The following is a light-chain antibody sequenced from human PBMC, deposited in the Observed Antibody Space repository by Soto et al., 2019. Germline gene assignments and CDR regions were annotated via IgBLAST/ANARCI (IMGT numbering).Light chain of an antibody. J-gene: IGLJ1*01. CDR2: EVS. CDR1: SSDVGAYNY. CDR3: SSLTTSFTYV. V-gene: IGLV2-14*01. Sequence: QSVLTQPASVSGSPGQSVAISCTGTSSDVGAYNYISWYQQHPGKAPKLLLSEVSNRPSGVSDRFSGSQSGNTASLTISGLQAEDEADYYCSSLTTSFTYVFGTGTKGTVL.